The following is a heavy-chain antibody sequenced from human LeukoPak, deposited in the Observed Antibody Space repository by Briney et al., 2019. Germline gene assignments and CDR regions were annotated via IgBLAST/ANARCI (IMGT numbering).Heavy chain of an antibody. Sequence: SETLSLTCTVSGVSISSYYWSWIRQPPGKGLEWIGDIYYNGSSHYNPSLKSRVTISVATSKNQFSLKLSSVTAADTALYYCARHDLDWGSFGHWGQGTLVTVSS. V-gene: IGHV4-59*08. CDR2: IYYNGSS. CDR1: GVSISSYY. CDR3: ARHDLDWGSFGH. J-gene: IGHJ4*02. D-gene: IGHD3-16*01.